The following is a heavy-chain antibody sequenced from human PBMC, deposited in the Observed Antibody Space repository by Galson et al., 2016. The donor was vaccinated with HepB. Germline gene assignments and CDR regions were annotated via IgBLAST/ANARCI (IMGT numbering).Heavy chain of an antibody. CDR3: AREFSSSWYMRKYFDY. J-gene: IGHJ4*02. CDR2: IKQDGSEK. D-gene: IGHD6-13*01. Sequence: SLRLSCAASGFTLTTYGMNWVRQAPGKGLEWVANIKQDGSEKYYVDSVKGRFTISRDNAKNSLYLQMNSLRAEDTAVYYCAREFSSSWYMRKYFDYWGQGTLVTVSS. V-gene: IGHV3-7*01. CDR1: GFTLTTYG.